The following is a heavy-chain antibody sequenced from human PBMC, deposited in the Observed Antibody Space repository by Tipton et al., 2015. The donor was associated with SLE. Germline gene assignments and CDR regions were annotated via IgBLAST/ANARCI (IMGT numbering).Heavy chain of an antibody. V-gene: IGHV3-23*01. Sequence: GSLRLSCAASGFTFSSYGMHWVRQAPGKGLEWVSTISGSGGSTYYADSVKGRFTISRDNSKNTLYLQMNSLRAEDTAVYYCATWTVAGVSPGAFDIWGQGTMVTVS. CDR3: ATWTVAGVSPGAFDI. CDR2: ISGSGGST. J-gene: IGHJ3*02. CDR1: GFTFSSYG. D-gene: IGHD6-19*01.